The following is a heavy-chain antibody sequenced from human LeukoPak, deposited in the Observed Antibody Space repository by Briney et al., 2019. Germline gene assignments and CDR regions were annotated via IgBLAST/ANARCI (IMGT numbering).Heavy chain of an antibody. V-gene: IGHV1-18*01. CDR2: ISVYNVKT. CDR3: ARGTSSYSDYNTFDY. Sequence: ASVKVSCKASGYSFRGYGITWVRQAPGQGLEWMGWISVYNVKTHYAQNLQGRVSMTTDTSTSTAYMELRSLRSDDTAVYYCARGTSSYSDYNTFDYWGQGTLVSVSS. D-gene: IGHD4-11*01. J-gene: IGHJ4*02. CDR1: GYSFRGYG.